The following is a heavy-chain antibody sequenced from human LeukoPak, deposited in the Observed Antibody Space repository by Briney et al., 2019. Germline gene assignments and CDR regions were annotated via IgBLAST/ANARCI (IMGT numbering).Heavy chain of an antibody. J-gene: IGHJ4*02. V-gene: IGHV1-2*02. Sequence: GASVKVSCKASGYTFTGYYMHWVRQAPGQGLEWMGWINANSGDADYAQEFHGRVTMTRDPSISTAYMELSRLRPDDTAVYYCASGYSYRYWGQGTLVTVSS. CDR1: GYTFTGYY. CDR3: ASGYSYRY. D-gene: IGHD5-18*01. CDR2: INANSGDA.